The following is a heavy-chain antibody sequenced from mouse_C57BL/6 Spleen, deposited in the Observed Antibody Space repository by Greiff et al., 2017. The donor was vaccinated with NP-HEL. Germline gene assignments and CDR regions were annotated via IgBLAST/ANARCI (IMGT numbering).Heavy chain of an antibody. Sequence: EVMLVESGGGLVQPGGSLKLSCAASGFTFSDYYMYWVRQTPEKRLEWVAYISNGGGSTYYPDTVKGRFTISRDNAKNTLYLQMSRLKSEDTAMYYCARHKEGRAMDYWGQGTSVTVSS. J-gene: IGHJ4*01. D-gene: IGHD3-3*01. CDR3: ARHKEGRAMDY. CDR2: ISNGGGST. V-gene: IGHV5-12*01. CDR1: GFTFSDYY.